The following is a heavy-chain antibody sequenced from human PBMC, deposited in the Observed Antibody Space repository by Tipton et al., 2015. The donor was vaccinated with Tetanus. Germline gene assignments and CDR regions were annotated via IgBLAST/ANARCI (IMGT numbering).Heavy chain of an antibody. J-gene: IGHJ5*02. Sequence: TLSLTCTVSGGSISSYYWSWIRQPAGKGLEWIGRIYTSGSTNYNPSLKSRVTMSVDTSKNQFSRKLSSVTAADTAVYYCARDIAVAGNWFDPWGQGTLVTVSS. CDR2: IYTSGST. CDR3: ARDIAVAGNWFDP. V-gene: IGHV4-4*07. CDR1: GGSISSYY. D-gene: IGHD6-19*01.